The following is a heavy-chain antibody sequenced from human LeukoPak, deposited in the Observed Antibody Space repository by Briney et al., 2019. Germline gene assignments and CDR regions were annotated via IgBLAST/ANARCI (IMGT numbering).Heavy chain of an antibody. Sequence: SVKVSCKASGGTFSSYAISWVRQAPGQGLEWMGRIIPILGIANYAQKFQGRVTITTDESTSTAYMELSSLRSEDTAVYYCARSGPVSLGRRVAAAATDYYYYYMDVWGKGTTVTVSS. V-gene: IGHV1-69*04. CDR1: GGTFSSYA. D-gene: IGHD6-13*01. J-gene: IGHJ6*03. CDR2: IIPILGIA. CDR3: ARSGPVSLGRRVAAAATDYYYYYMDV.